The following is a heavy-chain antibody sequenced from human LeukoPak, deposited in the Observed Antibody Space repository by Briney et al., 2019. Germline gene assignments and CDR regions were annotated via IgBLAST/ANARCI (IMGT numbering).Heavy chain of an antibody. CDR2: IYYSGST. CDR1: GGSFSGYY. J-gene: IGHJ4*02. V-gene: IGHV4-34*01. D-gene: IGHD6-13*01. CDR3: ARVLSRGAAGR. Sequence: SETLSLTCAVYGGSFSGYYWSWIRQPPGKGLEWIGSIYYSGSTYYNPSLKSRVTISVDTSKNQFSLKLSSVTAADTAVYYCARVLSRGAAGRWGQGTLVTVSS.